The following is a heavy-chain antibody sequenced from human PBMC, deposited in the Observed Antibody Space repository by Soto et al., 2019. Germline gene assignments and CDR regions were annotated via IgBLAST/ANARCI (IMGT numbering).Heavy chain of an antibody. CDR2: IHHRGGA. V-gene: IGHV4-30-4*01. Sequence: PSETLSLTCVVSGASISSGDYYWSWIRQTPGKGLEWIAYIHHRGGADYNPSLKSRVSISVDTSKNHFSLRVNSVTAADTAVYYCDRTTERGTYYGSVSLTYFDPWGHGTRVTVSS. J-gene: IGHJ5*02. CDR3: DRTTERGTYYGSVSLTYFDP. CDR1: GASISSGDYY. D-gene: IGHD3-10*01.